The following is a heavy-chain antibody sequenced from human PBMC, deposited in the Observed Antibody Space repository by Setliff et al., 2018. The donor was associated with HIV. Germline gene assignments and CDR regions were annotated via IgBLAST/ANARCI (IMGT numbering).Heavy chain of an antibody. Sequence: KTSETLSLTCTVSGGSISSYYWSWIRQPPGKGLEWIGYIYYSGSTNYNPSLKSRVTISVDTSKNQFSLKLSSVTAADTAVYYCARDQRGGAFDIWGQGTMVTVSS. D-gene: IGHD3-10*01. J-gene: IGHJ3*02. CDR3: ARDQRGGAFDI. V-gene: IGHV4-59*01. CDR1: GGSISSYY. CDR2: IYYSGST.